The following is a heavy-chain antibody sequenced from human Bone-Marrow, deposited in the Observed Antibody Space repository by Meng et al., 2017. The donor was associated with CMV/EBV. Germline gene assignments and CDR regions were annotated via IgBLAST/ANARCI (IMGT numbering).Heavy chain of an antibody. CDR1: GFTFSSYW. CDR2: IKQDGSEK. Sequence: GESLKISCAASGFTFSSYWMSWVRQAPGKGLEWVANIKQDGSEKYYVDSVKGRLTISRDNAKNSLYLQMNSLRAEDTAVYYCARDLGRNYDFWSGYYTLGGGMDVWGQGTTVTVSS. D-gene: IGHD3-3*01. CDR3: ARDLGRNYDFWSGYYTLGGGMDV. V-gene: IGHV3-7*01. J-gene: IGHJ6*02.